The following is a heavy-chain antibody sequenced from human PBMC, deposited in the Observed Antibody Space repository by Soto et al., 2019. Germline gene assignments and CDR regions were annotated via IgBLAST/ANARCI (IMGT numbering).Heavy chain of an antibody. CDR3: ARNDYRSGSYYILGQRPLNNWFDP. Sequence: GGSLRLSCAASGFTFSSYEMNWVRQAPGKGVEWVSYISSSGSTIYYADSVKGRFTISRDNAKNSLYLQMNSLRAEDTAVYYCARNDYRSGSYYILGQRPLNNWFDPWGQGSLVTDSS. V-gene: IGHV3-48*03. J-gene: IGHJ5*02. CDR2: ISSSGSTI. D-gene: IGHD3-10*01. CDR1: GFTFSSYE.